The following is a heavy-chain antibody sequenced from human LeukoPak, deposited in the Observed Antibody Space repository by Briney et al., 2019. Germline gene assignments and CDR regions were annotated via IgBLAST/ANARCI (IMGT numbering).Heavy chain of an antibody. Sequence: SVKVSCKASGGTFSSYAISWVRQAPGQGLEWMGGIIPIFGTANYAQKFQGRVTITADESTSTAYMELSSLRSEDTAVHYCVGGLSLRDAFDIWGQGTMVTVSS. CDR2: IIPIFGTA. CDR1: GGTFSSYA. CDR3: VGGLSLRDAFDI. J-gene: IGHJ3*02. V-gene: IGHV1-69*13. D-gene: IGHD1-26*01.